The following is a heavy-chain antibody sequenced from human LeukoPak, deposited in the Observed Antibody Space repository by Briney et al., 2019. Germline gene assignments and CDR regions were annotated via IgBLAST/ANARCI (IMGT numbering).Heavy chain of an antibody. J-gene: IGHJ4*02. Sequence: PSEILSLTCTVSGGSISSSSYYWGWIRQPPGKGREWIGSIYYSGSTYYNPSLKSRVTISVDTSKNQFSLKLSSVTAADTAVYYCARPAAPRFYFDYWGQGTLVTVSS. V-gene: IGHV4-39*01. CDR1: GGSISSSSYY. CDR3: ARPAAPRFYFDY. D-gene: IGHD2-2*01. CDR2: IYYSGST.